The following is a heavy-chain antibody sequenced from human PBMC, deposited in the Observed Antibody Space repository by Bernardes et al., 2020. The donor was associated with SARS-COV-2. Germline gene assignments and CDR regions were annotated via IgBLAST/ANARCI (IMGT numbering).Heavy chain of an antibody. CDR3: AKTPVTGWSSDYFDS. J-gene: IGHJ4*02. CDR1: GFTFDICA. D-gene: IGHD6-19*01. V-gene: IGHV3-23*01. Sequence: GWSLRLSCAASGFTFDICAMSWIRQAPGKGLEWVSHIGAGGDAYYASSVEGRFTVSRDNVKNTLFLQMNSLRAEDTAVYYCAKTPVTGWSSDYFDSWGQGILVTVSS. CDR2: IGAGGDA.